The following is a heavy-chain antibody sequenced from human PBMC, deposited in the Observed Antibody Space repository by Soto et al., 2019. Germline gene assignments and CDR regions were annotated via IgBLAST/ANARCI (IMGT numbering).Heavy chain of an antibody. V-gene: IGHV1-18*04. J-gene: IGHJ6*02. CDR3: ARAPRFLESLLLPLGYYGMDV. CDR1: GYTFTSYG. CDR2: ISAYNGNT. Sequence: ASVKVSCKASGYTFTSYGISWVRQAPGQGLEWMGWISAYNGNTNYAQKLQGRVTMTTDTSTSTAYMELRSLRSDDTAVYYCARAPRFLESLLLPLGYYGMDVWGQGTTVTVSS. D-gene: IGHD3-3*01.